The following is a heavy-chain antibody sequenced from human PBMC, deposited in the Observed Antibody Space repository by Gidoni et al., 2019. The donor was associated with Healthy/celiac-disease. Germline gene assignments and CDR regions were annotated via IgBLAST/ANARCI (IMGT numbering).Heavy chain of an antibody. D-gene: IGHD3-22*01. Sequence: EVKKPGSSVKFSCKASGGTFSSYAISWVRQAPGQGLEWMGRIIPILGIANYAQKFQGRVTITADKSTSTAYMELSSLRSEDTAVYYCAGSSGYRFDYWGQGTLVTVSS. CDR3: AGSSGYRFDY. CDR2: IIPILGIA. V-gene: IGHV1-69*04. J-gene: IGHJ4*02. CDR1: GGTFSSYA.